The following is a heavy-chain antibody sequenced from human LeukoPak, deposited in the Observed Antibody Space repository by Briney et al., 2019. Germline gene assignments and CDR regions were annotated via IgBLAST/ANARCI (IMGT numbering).Heavy chain of an antibody. CDR3: AGGYNYIVY. CDR1: GYTFTGYY. CDR2: INPNSGAT. D-gene: IGHD5-18*01. V-gene: IGHV1-2*02. J-gene: IGHJ4*02. Sequence: ASVKVSCKASGYTFTGYYIHWVRQAPGQGLEWMRWINPNSGATTYAQKFQGRVTMTRDTSISTAYMELSRLRSDDTAVYYCAGGYNYIVYWGRGTLVTVSS.